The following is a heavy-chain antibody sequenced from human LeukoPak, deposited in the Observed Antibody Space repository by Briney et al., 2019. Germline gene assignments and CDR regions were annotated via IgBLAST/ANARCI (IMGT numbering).Heavy chain of an antibody. Sequence: GGSLRLSCAASGFTVSSNYMSWVRQAPGKGLEWVSVIYSGGSTYYADSVKGSFTISRDNAKNSLYLQMNSLRAEDTALYYCAKDAIYCSGGSCYRGGFDYWGQGTLVTVSS. CDR1: GFTVSSNY. CDR2: IYSGGST. V-gene: IGHV3-53*05. J-gene: IGHJ4*02. CDR3: AKDAIYCSGGSCYRGGFDY. D-gene: IGHD2-15*01.